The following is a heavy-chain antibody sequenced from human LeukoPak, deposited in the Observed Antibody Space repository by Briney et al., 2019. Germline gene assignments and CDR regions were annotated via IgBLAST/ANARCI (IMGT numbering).Heavy chain of an antibody. D-gene: IGHD6-19*01. Sequence: PSETLSLTCTVSGGSISSSSYYWGWIRQPTGKGLEWIGSIYYSGSTYYNPSLKSRFTISVDTSKNQFSLKLSSVTAADTAVYYCATGGWPIDYWGQGTLVTVSS. CDR3: ATGGWPIDY. V-gene: IGHV4-39*01. J-gene: IGHJ4*02. CDR2: IYYSGST. CDR1: GGSISSSSYY.